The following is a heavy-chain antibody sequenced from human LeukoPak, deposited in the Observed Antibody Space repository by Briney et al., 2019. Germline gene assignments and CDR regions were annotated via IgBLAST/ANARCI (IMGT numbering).Heavy chain of an antibody. D-gene: IGHD3-9*01. V-gene: IGHV3-48*03. CDR3: AKTETYYDILTGYYKGAFDI. CDR1: GFTFSSYE. J-gene: IGHJ3*02. Sequence: PGGSLRLSCAASGFTFSSYEMNWVRQAPGKGLEWVSYISSGGSTIYYADSVKGRFTISRDNSKNTLYLQMNSLRAEDTAVYYCAKTETYYDILTGYYKGAFDIWGQGTMVTVSS. CDR2: ISSGGSTI.